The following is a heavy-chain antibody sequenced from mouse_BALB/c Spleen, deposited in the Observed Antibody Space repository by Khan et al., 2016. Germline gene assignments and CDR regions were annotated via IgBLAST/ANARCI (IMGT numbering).Heavy chain of an antibody. V-gene: IGHV3-2*02. CDR2: ISYRGST. CDR1: GYSITSDYA. CDR3: ASDPYGYDVAWFAY. Sequence: EVQLQESGPGLVKPSQSLSLTCTVTGYSITSDYAWNWIRQFPGNKLEWMGYISYRGSTNYNPSLKSRISITRATSKNQFFLQLNSVTTEDTATYFCASDPYGYDVAWFAYWGQGTLVSVSA. D-gene: IGHD2-2*01. J-gene: IGHJ3*01.